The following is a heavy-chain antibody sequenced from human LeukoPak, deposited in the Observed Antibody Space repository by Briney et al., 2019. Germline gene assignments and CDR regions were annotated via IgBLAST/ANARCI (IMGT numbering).Heavy chain of an antibody. D-gene: IGHD3-9*01. CDR3: ARDHPPSRYFDWPGQRPYYYYGMDV. Sequence: PGASVKVSCKASGYTFTSYDINWVRQATGQGLEWMGWMNPNSGNTGYAQKFQGRVTMTRNTSISTAYMELSSLRSEDTAVYYCARDHPPSRYFDWPGQRPYYYYGMDVWGQGTTVTVSS. J-gene: IGHJ6*02. V-gene: IGHV1-8*01. CDR2: MNPNSGNT. CDR1: GYTFTSYD.